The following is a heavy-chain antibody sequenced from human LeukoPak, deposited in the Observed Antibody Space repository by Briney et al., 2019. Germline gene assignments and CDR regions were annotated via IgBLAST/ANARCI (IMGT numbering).Heavy chain of an antibody. V-gene: IGHV4-59*01. Sequence: SETLSLTCAVYGGSFSGYYWSWIRQPPGKGLEWIGYVYYSGTTNYNPSLRSRVTISVDTSKNQFSLKLSSVTAADTAAYYCARGGIQLWSNNWVDPWGQGILVTVSS. CDR1: GGSFSGYY. D-gene: IGHD5-18*01. CDR3: ARGGIQLWSNNWVDP. CDR2: VYYSGTT. J-gene: IGHJ5*02.